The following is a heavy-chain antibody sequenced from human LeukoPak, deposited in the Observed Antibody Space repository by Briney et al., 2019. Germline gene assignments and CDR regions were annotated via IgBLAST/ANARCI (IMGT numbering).Heavy chain of an antibody. V-gene: IGHV4-34*01. J-gene: IGHJ1*01. CDR1: GGSFSGYY. CDR3: ARVQPPYYYDSSGSRILQH. CDR2: INHSGST. Sequence: SETLSLTCAVYGGSFSGYYWSWLRQPPGKGLEWFGEINHSGSTNYNPSLKRRVTISVDTSKNQFSLKLSSVTAADTAVYYCARVQPPYYYDSSGSRILQHWGQGTLVTVSS. D-gene: IGHD3-22*01.